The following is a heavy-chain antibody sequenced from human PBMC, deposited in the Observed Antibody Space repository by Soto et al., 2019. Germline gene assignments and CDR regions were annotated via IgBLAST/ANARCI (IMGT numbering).Heavy chain of an antibody. CDR2: IKSGEIGI. CDR3: ARGGVDILTGPLDY. D-gene: IGHD3-9*01. CDR1: GFIFSNYW. J-gene: IGHJ4*02. Sequence: EVRLVESGGGLVQPGGALRLSCAASGFIFSNYWMHWVRQAPGKGLVWVSRIKSGEIGISYADSVKGRFTISRDNAKNTLYLQMNSLRVEDTAVYYCARGGVDILTGPLDYWGQGTLVTVSS. V-gene: IGHV3-74*01.